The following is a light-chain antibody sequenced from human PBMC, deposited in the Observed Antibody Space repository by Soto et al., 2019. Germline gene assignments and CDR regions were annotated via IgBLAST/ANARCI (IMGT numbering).Light chain of an antibody. J-gene: IGKJ2*01. CDR2: AAS. Sequence: AIQMTQSPSSLSASVGDRVTITCRASQAIRNDLGWYQQKPGKAPNLLISAASSLQSGVPSRFSGSVSGTDFTLTISSLQPEDSATYYCLQDYNLPYTFGQGTKLDI. V-gene: IGKV1-6*01. CDR3: LQDYNLPYT. CDR1: QAIRND.